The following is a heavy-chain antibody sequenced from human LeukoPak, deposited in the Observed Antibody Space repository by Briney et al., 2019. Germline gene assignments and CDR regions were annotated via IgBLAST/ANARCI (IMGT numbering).Heavy chain of an antibody. J-gene: IGHJ4*02. Sequence: SETLSLTCTVSGGSISSGDYYWGWIRQPPGKGLEWIGYIYYSGSTYYNPSLKSRVTISVDTSKNQFSLKLSSVTAADTAVYYCARDVSALGYSYGIWGQGTLVTVSS. D-gene: IGHD5-18*01. CDR1: GGSISSGDYY. CDR3: ARDVSALGYSYGI. V-gene: IGHV4-30-4*08. CDR2: IYYSGST.